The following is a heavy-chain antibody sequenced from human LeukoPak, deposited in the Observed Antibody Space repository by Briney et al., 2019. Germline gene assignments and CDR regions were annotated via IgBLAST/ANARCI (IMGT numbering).Heavy chain of an antibody. CDR1: GFTFSSYG. CDR2: IWYDGSNK. CDR3: ARDGEQLVLRGAFDI. V-gene: IGHV3-33*01. D-gene: IGHD6-6*01. Sequence: GGSLRLSCAASGFTFSSYGMHWVRQAPGKGLEWAAVIWYDGSNKYYADSVKGRFTISRDNSKNTLYLQMNSLRAEDTAVYYCARDGEQLVLRGAFDIWGQGTMVTVSS. J-gene: IGHJ3*02.